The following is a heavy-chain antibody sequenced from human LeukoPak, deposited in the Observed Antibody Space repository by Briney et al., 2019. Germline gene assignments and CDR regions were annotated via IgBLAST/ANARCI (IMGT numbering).Heavy chain of an antibody. CDR3: ARDHYWGPDY. Sequence: ASVKFACKASGYSFTDHYLHWLRQAPGQGLEWMAWIHPKTGVTNYAERFQGRLSLTRDTSISALYMELNSLTSDDTAVYYCARDHYWGPDYWGQGTLVSVSS. D-gene: IGHD3-16*01. J-gene: IGHJ4*02. CDR1: GYSFTDHY. CDR2: IHPKTGVT. V-gene: IGHV1-2*02.